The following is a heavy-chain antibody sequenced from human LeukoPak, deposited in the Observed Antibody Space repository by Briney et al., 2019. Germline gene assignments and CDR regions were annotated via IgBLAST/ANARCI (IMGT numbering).Heavy chain of an antibody. CDR2: IRSRSSDT. D-gene: IGHD1-1*01. J-gene: IGHJ4*02. CDR1: GFTSSDYY. Sequence: GGSLRLSCAASGFTSSDYYMSWIRLAAGKGLEWDSYIRSRSSDTNYADSVKGRFTISRDNAKNSLYLQMNSLRAEDTAVYYCTRVGSSGSVDYWGQGTLVTVSS. CDR3: TRVGSSGSVDY. V-gene: IGHV3-11*06.